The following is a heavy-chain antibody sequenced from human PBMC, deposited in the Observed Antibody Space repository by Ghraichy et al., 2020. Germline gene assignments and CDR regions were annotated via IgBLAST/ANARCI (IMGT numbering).Heavy chain of an antibody. D-gene: IGHD5-18*01. Sequence: SVKVSCKASGFTFTSSAVQWVRQARGQRLEWIGWIVVGSGNTNYAQKFQERVTITRDMSTSTAYMELSSLRSEDTAVYYCAADPRDVDTAMIGAFYIWGKGTMFTVSS. J-gene: IGHJ3*02. CDR3: AADPRDVDTAMIGAFYI. V-gene: IGHV1-58*01. CDR2: IVVGSGNT. CDR1: GFTFTSSA.